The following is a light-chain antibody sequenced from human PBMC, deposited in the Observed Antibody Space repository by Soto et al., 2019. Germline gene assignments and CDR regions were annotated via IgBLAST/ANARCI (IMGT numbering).Light chain of an antibody. CDR3: CSSAPESTYV. CDR1: SSDVGGYNY. J-gene: IGLJ1*01. CDR2: KGT. V-gene: IGLV2-8*01. Sequence: QSVLTQPPSASGSPGQSVTISCTGTSSDVGGYNYVSWYQQYPGKAPQVIIYKGTQRPSGVSNRFSGSTSGNAASLTISGLQADDEADYFCCSSAPESTYVFGTGTKVTVL.